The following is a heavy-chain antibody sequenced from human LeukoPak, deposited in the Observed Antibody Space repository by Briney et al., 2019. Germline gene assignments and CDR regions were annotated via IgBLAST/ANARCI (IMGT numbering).Heavy chain of an antibody. V-gene: IGHV3-74*01. CDR3: ARAVYYSNYLGY. J-gene: IGHJ4*01. CDR2: INSDGSRT. D-gene: IGHD3-10*01. Sequence: GGSLRLSCAASGFTFSSYWMHWVRQAPGKGLVWVTHINSDGSRTNYADSVKGRFTISRDNAKNTLYLQMNSLRAADTAMYYCARAVYYSNYLGYWGQGTLVTVSS. CDR1: GFTFSSYW.